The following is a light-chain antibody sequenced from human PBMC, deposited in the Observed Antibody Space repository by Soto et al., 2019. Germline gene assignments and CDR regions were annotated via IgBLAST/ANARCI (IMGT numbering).Light chain of an antibody. CDR3: QQYGGSTLFT. V-gene: IGKV3-20*01. J-gene: IGKJ3*01. CDR1: KIITSNY. Sequence: EIVLTQSPGTLSLSPGERATPSCRASKIITSNYLAWYQQKPGQAPRLVIYAASRRATGIPDRFSGSGSATDFTLTISRLEPEDFAVYFCQQYGGSTLFTFGPGTKVDIK. CDR2: AAS.